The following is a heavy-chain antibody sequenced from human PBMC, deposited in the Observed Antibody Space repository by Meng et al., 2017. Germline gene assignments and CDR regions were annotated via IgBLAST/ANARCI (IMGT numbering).Heavy chain of an antibody. CDR2: INPNSGGT. V-gene: IGHV1-2*02. Sequence: ASVKVSCKASGYTFTGYYMHWVQQAPGQGLEWMGWINPNSGGTNYAQKFQGRVTMTRDTSISTAYMELSRLRSDDTAVYYCARGSSSSWAHFDYWGQGTLVTVSS. CDR1: GYTFTGYY. J-gene: IGHJ4*02. D-gene: IGHD6-13*01. CDR3: ARGSSSSWAHFDY.